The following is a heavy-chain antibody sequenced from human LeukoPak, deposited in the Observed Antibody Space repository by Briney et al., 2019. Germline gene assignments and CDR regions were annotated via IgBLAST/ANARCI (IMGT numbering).Heavy chain of an antibody. D-gene: IGHD3-10*01. CDR1: GGSISSSSYY. CDR3: ATQRGYYGSGSYPLGY. J-gene: IGHJ4*02. CDR2: IYYSGST. V-gene: IGHV4-30-4*08. Sequence: SETLSLTCTVSGGSISSSSYYWGWIRQPPGKGLEWIGYIYYSGSTYYNPSLKSRVTISVDTSKNQFSLKLSSVTAADTAVYYCATQRGYYGSGSYPLGYWGQGTLVTVSS.